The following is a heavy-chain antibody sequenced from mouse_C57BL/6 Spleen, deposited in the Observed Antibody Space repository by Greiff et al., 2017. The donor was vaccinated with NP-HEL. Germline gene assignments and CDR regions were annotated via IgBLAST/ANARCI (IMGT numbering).Heavy chain of an antibody. CDR2: IYPGDGDT. V-gene: IGHV1-82*01. CDR3: ARGGRYFDY. CDR1: GYAFSSSW. J-gene: IGHJ2*01. Sequence: VQLQQSGPELVKPGASVKISCKASGYAFSSSWMNWVKQRPGKGLEWIGRIYPGDGDTNYNGKFKGKATLTADKSSSTAYMQLSSLTSEDSAVYFCARGGRYFDYWGQGTTLTVSS.